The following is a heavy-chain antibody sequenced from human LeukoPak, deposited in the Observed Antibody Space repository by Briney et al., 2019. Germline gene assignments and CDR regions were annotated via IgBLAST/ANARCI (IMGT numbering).Heavy chain of an antibody. D-gene: IGHD2-15*01. CDR1: GFTFSSYA. CDR3: ARPRSGGTWFFDY. J-gene: IGHJ4*02. Sequence: GGSLRLSCAASGFTFSSYAMHWVRQAPGKGLEWVAVISYDGSNKYYADSVKGRFTISRDNAKNSLHLQMNSLRAEDTAVYYCARPRSGGTWFFDYWGQGTLVTVSS. CDR2: ISYDGSNK. V-gene: IGHV3-30*03.